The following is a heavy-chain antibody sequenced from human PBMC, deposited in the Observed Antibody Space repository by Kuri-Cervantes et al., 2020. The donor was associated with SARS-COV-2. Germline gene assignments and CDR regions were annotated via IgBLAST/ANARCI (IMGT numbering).Heavy chain of an antibody. V-gene: IGHV1-2*06. CDR2: INPNSGGT. CDR1: GYTFTGYY. CDR3: AREDTAMVTDYYYGMDV. D-gene: IGHD5-18*01. J-gene: IGHJ6*02. Sequence: ASVKVSCKASGYTFTGYYMHWVRQAPGQGLEWMGRINPNSGGTNYAQKFQGRVTMTRDTSISTAYMELSRLRSDDTAMYYCAREDTAMVTDYYYGMDVWGQGTTVTVSS.